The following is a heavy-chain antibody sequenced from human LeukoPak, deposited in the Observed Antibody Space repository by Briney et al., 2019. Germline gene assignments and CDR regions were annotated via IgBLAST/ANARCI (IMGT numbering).Heavy chain of an antibody. CDR2: IYYSGSA. D-gene: IGHD5-24*01. Sequence: SETLSLTCTVSGGSISSSSHYRGWIRQPPGKGLEWIGTIYYSGSAYYNPSLNSRVTISVDTSKNQFSLKLSSVTAADTAVYCCASWPLVDMTTSGLDYWGQGTLVTVSS. J-gene: IGHJ4*02. V-gene: IGHV4-39*01. CDR3: ASWPLVDMTTSGLDY. CDR1: GGSISSSSHY.